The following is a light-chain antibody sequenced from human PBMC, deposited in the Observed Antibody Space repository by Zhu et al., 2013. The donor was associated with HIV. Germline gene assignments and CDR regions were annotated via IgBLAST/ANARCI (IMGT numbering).Light chain of an antibody. CDR3: HVWDTSTVV. CDR2: DDT. Sequence: SYELTQPPSVSVPPGETARITCGGNNIGSKSVHWYLQKPGQAPVLVIHDDTNRPSGIPERFSGSNSGNTATLTISRARAGDEADYYCHVWDTSTVVFGGGTKLTVL. CDR1: NIGSKS. J-gene: IGLJ2*01. V-gene: IGLV3-9*01.